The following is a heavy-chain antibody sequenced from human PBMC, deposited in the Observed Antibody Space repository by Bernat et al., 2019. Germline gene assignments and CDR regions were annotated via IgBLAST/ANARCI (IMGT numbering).Heavy chain of an antibody. J-gene: IGHJ4*02. D-gene: IGHD3-22*01. Sequence: QLQLQESGPGLVKPSETLSLTCTVSGGSISSSSYYWGWMRQPPGKGLEWIGSIYYSGSTYYNPSLKGRVTISVARAKTQFSLKLSSMTAADTAVYYCAAYYYDSSGYAFFQNVNDYWGQGTLVTVSS. CDR3: AAYYYDSSGYAFFQNVNDY. CDR2: IYYSGST. CDR1: GGSISSSSYY. V-gene: IGHV4-39*01.